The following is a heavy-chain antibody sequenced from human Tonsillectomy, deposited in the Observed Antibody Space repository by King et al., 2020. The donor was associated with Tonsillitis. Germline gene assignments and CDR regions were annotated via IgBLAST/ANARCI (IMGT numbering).Heavy chain of an antibody. CDR1: GGSISSSSYY. V-gene: IGHV4-39*07. Sequence: QLQESGPGLVKPSETLSLTCTVSGGSISSSSYYWGWIRQPPGKGLEWFGTIYYSGSTYYNPSLKSRVTISVDTSKNQFSLKLSSVTAADTAVYYCARRAYGDPLFDYWGQGTLVTVSS. D-gene: IGHD4-17*01. CDR3: ARRAYGDPLFDY. CDR2: IYYSGST. J-gene: IGHJ4*02.